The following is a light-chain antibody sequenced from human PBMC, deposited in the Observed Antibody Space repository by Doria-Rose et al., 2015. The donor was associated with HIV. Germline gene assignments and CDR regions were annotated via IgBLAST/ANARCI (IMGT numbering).Light chain of an antibody. Sequence: VLTQSPDSLAVSLGERATINCKSSYSVLYSSNNRSSLAWYQQKPGQPPKLLIYWASTRESGVPGRFSGSGSGTDSTLTVSSLQAEDVTLYYCQQYYSTPPTFGQGTKVEIK. J-gene: IGKJ1*01. V-gene: IGKV4-1*01. CDR1: YSVLYSSNNRSS. CDR2: WAS. CDR3: QQYYSTPPT.